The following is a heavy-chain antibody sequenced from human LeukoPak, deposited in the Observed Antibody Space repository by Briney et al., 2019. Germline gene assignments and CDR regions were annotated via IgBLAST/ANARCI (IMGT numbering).Heavy chain of an antibody. CDR3: ARQHDSYFYYYIDV. CDR1: GYSISNGYY. V-gene: IGHV4-38-2*01. Sequence: SETLSLTCAVSGYSISNGYYWVWIRQPPERGLEWIGSLYHSDSAYYNTSLRSRVSMSVDTSKNQFSLPLSFVTAADTAVYYCARQHDSYFYYYIDVWGSGTTVTVSS. CDR2: LYHSDSA. J-gene: IGHJ6*03.